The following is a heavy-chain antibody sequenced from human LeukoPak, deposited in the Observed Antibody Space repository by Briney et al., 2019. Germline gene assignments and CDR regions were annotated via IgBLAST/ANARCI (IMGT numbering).Heavy chain of an antibody. Sequence: PSETLSLTCTVSGGSISSSSYYWGWIRQPPGKGLEWIGSIYYSGSTYYNPSLKSRVTISVDTSKNQFSLKLSSVTAADTAVYYCARDRPATYYYDSSGYPWGQGTLVTVPS. D-gene: IGHD3-22*01. CDR1: GGSISSSSYY. J-gene: IGHJ5*02. CDR2: IYYSGST. CDR3: ARDRPATYYYDSSGYP. V-gene: IGHV4-39*02.